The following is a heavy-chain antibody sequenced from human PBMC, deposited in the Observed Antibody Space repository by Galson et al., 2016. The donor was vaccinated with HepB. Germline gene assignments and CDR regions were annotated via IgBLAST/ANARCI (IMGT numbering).Heavy chain of an antibody. CDR3: ARRFTSYYFFDY. Sequence: SLRLSCAASGFTFSDYAMYWVRQAPGEGLEWVAVILYDGSHKFYADSVKGRFTISRDNSKNTLYLQMNSLRAEDTALYYCARRFTSYYFFDYWGQGTLVTVSS. J-gene: IGHJ4*02. CDR1: GFTFSDYA. CDR2: ILYDGSHK. V-gene: IGHV3-30-3*01. D-gene: IGHD1-26*01.